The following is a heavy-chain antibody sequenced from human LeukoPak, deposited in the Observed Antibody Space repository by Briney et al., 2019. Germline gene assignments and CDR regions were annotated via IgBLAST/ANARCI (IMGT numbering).Heavy chain of an antibody. J-gene: IGHJ4*02. CDR2: INWNGGHT. V-gene: IGHV3-20*04. CDR1: GFTFDDYG. D-gene: IGHD1-1*01. Sequence: GGSLRLSCAASGFTFDDYGMTWVRQGPGKGLEWVSGINWNGGHTAYADSLKGRFTITRDNTNNSLYLCMISLRAEDTAFYYCARIDRAGTTGYFDYWGQGALVTVSS. CDR3: ARIDRAGTTGYFDY.